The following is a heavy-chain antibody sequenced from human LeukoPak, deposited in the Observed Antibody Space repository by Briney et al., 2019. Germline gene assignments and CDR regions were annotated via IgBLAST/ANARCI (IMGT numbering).Heavy chain of an antibody. J-gene: IGHJ6*03. D-gene: IGHD2-15*01. Sequence: PSGTLSLTCAVSGGSISSSNWWSWVRQPPGKGPEWIGSIYYSGSTYYNPSLKSRVTISVDTSKNQFSLRLSSVTAADTAVYYCARDGRRGYCSGGSCYSGYMDVWGKGTTVTISS. CDR3: ARDGRRGYCSGGSCYSGYMDV. CDR2: IYYSGST. CDR1: GGSISSSNW. V-gene: IGHV4-4*02.